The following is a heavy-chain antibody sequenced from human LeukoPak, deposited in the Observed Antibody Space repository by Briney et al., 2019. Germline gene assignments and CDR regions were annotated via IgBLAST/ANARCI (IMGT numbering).Heavy chain of an antibody. CDR3: AKDASSMDTYYYYGMDV. Sequence: GGSLRLSCAASGFTVSSNYMSWVRQAPGKGLEWVSVIYSGGNTYYADSVKGRFTISRDNSKNTLYLQMNSLRAEDTAVYYCAKDASSMDTYYYYGMDVWGQGTTVTVSS. J-gene: IGHJ6*02. CDR1: GFTVSSNY. V-gene: IGHV3-53*05. CDR2: IYSGGNT. D-gene: IGHD5-18*01.